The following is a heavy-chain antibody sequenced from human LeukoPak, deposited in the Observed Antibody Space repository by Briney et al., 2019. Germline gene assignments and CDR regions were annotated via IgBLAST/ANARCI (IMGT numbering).Heavy chain of an antibody. J-gene: IGHJ6*03. Sequence: GGSLRLSCEASGFTFDSYAMNWVRQAPGKGLEWVSLISDGGVTTYYADSAKGRFTISRDNSKNTLYLQMNSLRAEDTAVYSCARGMTYYYDGSGYKENLYYYYYMDVWGKGTTVTVSS. CDR2: ISDGGVTT. CDR1: GFTFDSYA. V-gene: IGHV3-23*01. D-gene: IGHD3-22*01. CDR3: ARGMTYYYDGSGYKENLYYYYYMDV.